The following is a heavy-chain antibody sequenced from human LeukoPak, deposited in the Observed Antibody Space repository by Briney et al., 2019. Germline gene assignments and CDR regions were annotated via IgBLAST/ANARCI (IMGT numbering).Heavy chain of an antibody. D-gene: IGHD6-6*01. V-gene: IGHV1-2*04. CDR2: INPNSGGT. CDR1: GYTFTGYY. Sequence: GASVKVSCKASGYTFTGYYMHWVRQAPGQGLEWMGWINPNSGGTNYAQKFQGWVTMTRDTSISTAYMELSRLRSDDTAVYYCARGGSWDEYTSSKIDYWGQGTLVTVSS. J-gene: IGHJ4*02. CDR3: ARGGSWDEYTSSKIDY.